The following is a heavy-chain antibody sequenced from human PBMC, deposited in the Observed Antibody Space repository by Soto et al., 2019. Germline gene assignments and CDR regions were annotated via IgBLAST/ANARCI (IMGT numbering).Heavy chain of an antibody. J-gene: IGHJ4*02. V-gene: IGHV3-23*01. D-gene: IGHD1-26*01. CDR2: ISGSGGST. CDR1: GFTFSSYA. CDR3: AKDRGVGATGVMGFDY. Sequence: GGSLRLSCAASGFTFSSYAMSWVRQAPGKGLEWVSAISGSGGSTYYADSVKGRFTISRDNSKNTLYLQMNSLRAEDTAVYYCAKDRGVGATGVMGFDYWGQGTLVTVSS.